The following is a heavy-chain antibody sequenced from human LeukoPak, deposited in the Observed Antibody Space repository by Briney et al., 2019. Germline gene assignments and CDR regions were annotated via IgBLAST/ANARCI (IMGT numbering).Heavy chain of an antibody. CDR1: GFTFSSYA. V-gene: IGHV3-23*01. CDR3: ARLPAAIIGYFDP. Sequence: GGSLRLSCAASGFTFSSYAMSWVRQAPGKGLEWVSAISGGGAGTYYADSVKGRFTISRDNSKNTLYLQMYSLRAEDTAVYYCARLPAAIIGYFDPWGQGTLVTVSS. CDR2: ISGGGAGT. J-gene: IGHJ5*02. D-gene: IGHD2-2*01.